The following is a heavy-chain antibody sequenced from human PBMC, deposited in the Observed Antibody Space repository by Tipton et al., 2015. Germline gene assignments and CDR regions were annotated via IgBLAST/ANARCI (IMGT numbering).Heavy chain of an antibody. J-gene: IGHJ6*02. CDR3: AREGYDSSGYERYYYYGMDV. Sequence: SLRLSCAASGFTFSSYSMSWVRQAPGKGLEWVSSINSGSSYIYYADSVKGRFTISRDNAKNSLYLQMNSLRAEDTAVYYCAREGYDSSGYERYYYYGMDVWGQGTTVTVSS. CDR2: INSGSSYI. D-gene: IGHD3-22*01. V-gene: IGHV3-21*01. CDR1: GFTFSSYS.